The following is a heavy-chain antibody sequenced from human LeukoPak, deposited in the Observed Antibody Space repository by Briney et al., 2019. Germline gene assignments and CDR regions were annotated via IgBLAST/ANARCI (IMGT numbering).Heavy chain of an antibody. CDR1: GFTFSSYA. CDR2: ISGSGGST. Sequence: GGSLRLSCAASGFTFSSYAMSWVRQAPGKGLEGVSAISGSGGSTYYADSVKGRFTISRDNSKNTLYLQMNSLGADDKAVYYCAKDPRRSYDSSGPFDYWGQGTLVTVSS. D-gene: IGHD3-22*01. CDR3: AKDPRRSYDSSGPFDY. J-gene: IGHJ4*02. V-gene: IGHV3-23*01.